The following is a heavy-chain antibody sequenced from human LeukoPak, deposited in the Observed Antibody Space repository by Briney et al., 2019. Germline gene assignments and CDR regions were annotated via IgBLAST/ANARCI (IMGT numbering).Heavy chain of an antibody. V-gene: IGHV3-20*04. J-gene: IGHJ1*01. D-gene: IGHD1-26*01. CDR2: INWNGGST. Sequence: SGGSLRLSCAASGFTFDDYGMSWVRQAPGKGLEWVSGINWNGGSTGYADSVKGRFTISRDNAKNSLFLQMNSLRAEDTALYYCARDRGGSYMYLQHWGQGTLVTVSS. CDR1: GFTFDDYG. CDR3: ARDRGGSYMYLQH.